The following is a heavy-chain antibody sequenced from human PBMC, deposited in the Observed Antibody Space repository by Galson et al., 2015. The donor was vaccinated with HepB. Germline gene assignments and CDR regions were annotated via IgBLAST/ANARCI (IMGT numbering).Heavy chain of an antibody. D-gene: IGHD3-10*01. CDR2: IDPSDSYT. V-gene: IGHV5-10-1*01. Sequence: QSGAEVKKPGESLRISCKGSGYSFTSYWISWVRQMPGKGLEWMGRIDPSDSYTNYSPSFQGHVTISADKSISTAYLQWSSLKASDTAMYYCARLRTMVRGVKDGSLDYWGQGTLVTVSS. CDR3: ARLRTMVRGVKDGSLDY. CDR1: GYSFTSYW. J-gene: IGHJ4*02.